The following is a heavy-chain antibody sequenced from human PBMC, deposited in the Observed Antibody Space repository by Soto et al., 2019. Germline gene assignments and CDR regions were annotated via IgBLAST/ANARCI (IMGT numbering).Heavy chain of an antibody. CDR3: ARVGPPLDV. D-gene: IGHD1-26*01. J-gene: IGHJ6*02. CDR1: GFTFSDYY. CDR2: IRSSGSTI. Sequence: QVQLVESGGGLVKPGGSLRLSCAASGFTFSDYYMSWIRQAPGKGLEWVSYIRSSGSTIHYADSVKGRFTISRDNDKNSLYLPKTHLRAEDTALYYCARVGPPLDVWGQGTTVTVSS. V-gene: IGHV3-11*01.